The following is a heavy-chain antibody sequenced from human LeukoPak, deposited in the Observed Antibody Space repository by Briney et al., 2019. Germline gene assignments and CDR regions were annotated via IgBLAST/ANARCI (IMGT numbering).Heavy chain of an antibody. CDR1: GFTFRNYY. CDR2: ISGDGSST. D-gene: IGHD2-8*01. CDR3: ARSSNGVYIQ. V-gene: IGHV3-74*01. Sequence: GGSLRLSCAASGFTFRNYYMHWVRQVPGKGLVWVSRISGDGSSTFYADSVKGRFTISGDNAKNSLYVQMNSLRADDSAVYYCARSSNGVYIQWGQGTLVTVSS. J-gene: IGHJ4*02.